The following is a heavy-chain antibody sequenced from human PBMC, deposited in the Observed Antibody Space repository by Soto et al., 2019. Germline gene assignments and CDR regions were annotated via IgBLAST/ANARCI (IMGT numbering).Heavy chain of an antibody. Sequence: GASVKVSCKASGYTFTSYGISWVRQAPGQGLEWMGWISAYNGNTNYAQKLQGRVTMTADTSTSTAYMELRSLRSDDTAVYYCAFGYPGMIRYYYYGMDVWGQGTTVTVSS. J-gene: IGHJ6*02. D-gene: IGHD3-10*01. V-gene: IGHV1-18*04. CDR2: ISAYNGNT. CDR1: GYTFTSYG. CDR3: AFGYPGMIRYYYYGMDV.